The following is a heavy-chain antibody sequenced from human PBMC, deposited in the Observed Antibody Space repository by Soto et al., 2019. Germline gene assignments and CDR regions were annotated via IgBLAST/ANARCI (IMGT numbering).Heavy chain of an antibody. CDR1: GFTFSSYA. V-gene: IGHV3-23*01. CDR2: ISGSGGST. J-gene: IGHJ4*02. Sequence: EVQLLESGGGLVQPGGSLRLSCAASGFTFSSYAMRWVRQAPVKGLEWVSAISGSGGSTYYADSVKGRFTISRDNSKNTLYLQRNSLGAEDTAVYYCSRRGSGSYCDYWGQGTLVTVSS. CDR3: SRRGSGSYCDY. D-gene: IGHD1-26*01.